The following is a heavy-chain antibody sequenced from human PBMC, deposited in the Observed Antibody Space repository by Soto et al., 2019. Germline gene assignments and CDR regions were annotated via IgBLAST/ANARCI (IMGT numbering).Heavy chain of an antibody. CDR2: TYYRSKWFH. D-gene: IGHD3-10*01. V-gene: IGHV6-1*01. CDR3: ARGNALDV. J-gene: IGHJ3*01. Sequence: QPLSITAAISGDSVSSDITSCNLIRQSPSRGLEWLGRTYYRSKWFHDYAASVKSRITINPDTSKNQFSLELNSMTPEDTAVYYCARGNALDVWGQGTVVTVSS. CDR1: GDSVSSDITS.